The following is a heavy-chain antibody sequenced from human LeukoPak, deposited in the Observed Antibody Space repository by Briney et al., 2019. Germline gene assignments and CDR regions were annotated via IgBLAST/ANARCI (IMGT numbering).Heavy chain of an antibody. CDR3: SGSLNY. Sequence: PGGSLRLSCAASGFTFSRSWMDWVRQAPGKGLEWVANIKEDGSETHYVDSAKGRFTISRDNAMSSLYLQMDSLRVEDTAIYYCSGSLNYWGQGTLVTVSS. CDR1: GFTFSRSW. CDR2: IKEDGSET. J-gene: IGHJ4*02. V-gene: IGHV3-7*01.